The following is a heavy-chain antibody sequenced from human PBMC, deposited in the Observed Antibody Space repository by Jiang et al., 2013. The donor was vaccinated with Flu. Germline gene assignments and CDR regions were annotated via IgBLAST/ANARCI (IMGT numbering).Heavy chain of an antibody. Sequence: EVKKPGSSVKVSCKASGGTFSSYSLNWVRQAPGQGLESMGGIILMFGIVNYAQKFQGRVTITADEPTSTAYMELSSLRSEDTAVYYCAREGPPDSSRTYPNYFDYWGQGIPGHRLL. CDR2: IILMFGIV. J-gene: IGHJ4*02. D-gene: IGHD3-16*02. CDR3: AREGPPDSSRTYPNYFDY. V-gene: IGHV1-69*01. CDR1: GGTFSSYS.